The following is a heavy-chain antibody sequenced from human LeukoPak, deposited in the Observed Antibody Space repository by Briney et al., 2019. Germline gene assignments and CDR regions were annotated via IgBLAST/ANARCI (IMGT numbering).Heavy chain of an antibody. CDR1: GYTFTSYY. D-gene: IGHD6-13*01. J-gene: IGHJ5*02. CDR2: INPSGGST. V-gene: IGHV1-46*01. Sequence: ASVTVSCKASGYTFTSYYMHWVRQAPGQGLEWMGIINPSGGSTSYAQKFQGRVTMTRDTSTSTVYMELSSLRSEDTAVYYCARALIAAADWFDPWGQGTLVTVSS. CDR3: ARALIAAADWFDP.